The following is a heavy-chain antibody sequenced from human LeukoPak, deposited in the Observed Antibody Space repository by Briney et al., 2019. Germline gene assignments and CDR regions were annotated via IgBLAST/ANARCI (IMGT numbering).Heavy chain of an antibody. Sequence: SETLSLTCTVSGGSISSYYWSWIRQPPGKGLDWIGYIYYSGSTNYNPSLKSRVTISVDTSKNQFSLKLSSVTAADTAVYYCASKSASAAAGIFDYWGQGTLVTVSS. CDR3: ASKSASAAAGIFDY. V-gene: IGHV4-59*01. D-gene: IGHD6-13*01. CDR1: GGSISSYY. CDR2: IYYSGST. J-gene: IGHJ4*02.